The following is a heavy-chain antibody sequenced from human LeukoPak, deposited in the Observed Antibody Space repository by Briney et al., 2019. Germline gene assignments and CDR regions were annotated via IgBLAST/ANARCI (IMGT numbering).Heavy chain of an antibody. CDR2: IYYSGST. CDR1: GGSINSGGYY. D-gene: IGHD2-15*01. CDR3: ARQPRVGYCSGGSCYPKGVDYYYGMDV. J-gene: IGHJ6*02. V-gene: IGHV4-31*03. Sequence: SETLSLTCTVSGGSINSGGYYWSWIRQHPGKGLEWIGYIYYSGSTYYNPSLKSRVTISVDTSKNQFSLKLSSVTAADTAVYYCARQPRVGYCSGGSCYPKGVDYYYGMDVWGQGTTVTVSS.